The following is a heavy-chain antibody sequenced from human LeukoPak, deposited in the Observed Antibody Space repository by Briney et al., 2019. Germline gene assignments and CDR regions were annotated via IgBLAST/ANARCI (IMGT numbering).Heavy chain of an antibody. Sequence: ASVKVSCKVSGYTLTELSMHWVRQAPGKGLEWMGGFDPEDGETIYAQKFQGRVTMTEDTSTDTAYMELSSLRSEDTRVYYCATDRSGSYSMDVWGKGTTVTVSS. CDR3: ATDRSGSYSMDV. D-gene: IGHD1-26*01. CDR1: GYTLTELS. CDR2: FDPEDGET. J-gene: IGHJ6*03. V-gene: IGHV1-24*01.